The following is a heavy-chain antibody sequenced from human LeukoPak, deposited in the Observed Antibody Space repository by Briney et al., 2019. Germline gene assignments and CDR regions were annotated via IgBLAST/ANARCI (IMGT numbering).Heavy chain of an antibody. V-gene: IGHV4-34*01. J-gene: IGHJ5*02. Sequence: SETLSLTCAVYGGSFSGYYWSWIRQPPGKGLEWIGEINHSGSTNYNPSLKSRVTISVDTSKNQFSLNLISVTAADTAVYYCARSQITMVRGVKGRRFDLWGQGTLVTVSS. CDR3: ARSQITMVRGVKGRRFDL. CDR2: INHSGST. D-gene: IGHD3-10*01. CDR1: GGSFSGYY.